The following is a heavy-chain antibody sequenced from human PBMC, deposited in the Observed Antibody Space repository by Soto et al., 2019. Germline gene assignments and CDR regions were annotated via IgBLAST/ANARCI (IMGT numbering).Heavy chain of an antibody. CDR2: SNWDGDDT. V-gene: IGHV3-20*04. Sequence: EVHLVESGGRMVRPGESLRLSCAASGFNFEEYGMTWVRQAPGKGLEWVAGSNWDGDDTGYADSVQGRFTISRDNAKKFLYLQMNSLRVEDTALYYCARGAIAVAVSSDYWGQGTLVTVSS. CDR3: ARGAIAVAVSSDY. CDR1: GFNFEEYG. J-gene: IGHJ4*02. D-gene: IGHD6-19*01.